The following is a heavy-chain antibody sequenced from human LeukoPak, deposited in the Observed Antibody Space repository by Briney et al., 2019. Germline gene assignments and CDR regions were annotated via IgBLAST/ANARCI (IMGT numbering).Heavy chain of an antibody. D-gene: IGHD6-19*01. Sequence: GSLRLSCAASGFTFSSSAMSWVRQAPGKGLEWVSAITTGGATTFYADDLKGRFTISRDNSDNTLYLQVNSLRPEDTAVYYCAKVSSGGRFPHYWRQGTLVTVSS. J-gene: IGHJ4*02. CDR1: GFTFSSSA. CDR3: AKVSSGGRFPHY. V-gene: IGHV3-23*01. CDR2: ITTGGATT.